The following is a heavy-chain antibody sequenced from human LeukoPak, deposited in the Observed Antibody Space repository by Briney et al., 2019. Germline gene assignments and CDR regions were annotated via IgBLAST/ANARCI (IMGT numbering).Heavy chain of an antibody. Sequence: GGSLRLSCTTSGFTFSSSAMSWVRQAPGKGLEWVSDINSSGGRTYYADSVKGRFTISRDNSKNTLFLQMNSLRAEDTAVYYCAKDDAWLRFGEWSQGTLVTVSS. CDR3: AKDDAWLRFGE. D-gene: IGHD3-10*01. CDR2: INSSGGRT. CDR1: GFTFSSSA. V-gene: IGHV3-23*01. J-gene: IGHJ4*02.